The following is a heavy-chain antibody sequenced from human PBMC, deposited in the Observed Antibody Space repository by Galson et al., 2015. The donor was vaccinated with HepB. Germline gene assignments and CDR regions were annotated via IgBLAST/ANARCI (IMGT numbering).Heavy chain of an antibody. CDR3: ARAGRIRFLRVYYYYGMDV. J-gene: IGHJ6*02. CDR1: GYTFTGYY. CDR2: INPNSGGT. Sequence: SVKVSCKASGYTFTGYYMHWVRQAPGQGLEWMGWINPNSGGTNYAQKFQGWVTMTRDTSISTAYMELSRLRSDDTAVYYCARAGRIRFLRVYYYYGMDVWGQGTTVTVSS. D-gene: IGHD3-3*01. V-gene: IGHV1-2*04.